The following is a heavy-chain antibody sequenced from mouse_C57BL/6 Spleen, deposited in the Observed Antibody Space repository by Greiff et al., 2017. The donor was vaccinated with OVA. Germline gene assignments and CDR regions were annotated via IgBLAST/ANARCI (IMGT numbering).Heavy chain of an antibody. Sequence: EVQLQQSGPELVKPGASVKIPCKASGYTFTDYNMDWVKQSHGKSLEWIGDINPNNGGTIYNQKFKGKATLTVDKSSSTAYMELRSLTSEDTAVYYCARPSSGYVGYFDYWGKGTTLTVSS. V-gene: IGHV1-18*01. CDR3: ARPSSGYVGYFDY. CDR1: GYTFTDYN. CDR2: INPNNGGT. D-gene: IGHD3-2*02. J-gene: IGHJ2*01.